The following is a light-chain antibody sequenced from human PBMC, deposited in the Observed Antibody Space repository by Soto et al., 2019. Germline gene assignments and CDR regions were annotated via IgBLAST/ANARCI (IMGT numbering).Light chain of an antibody. V-gene: IGKV3-20*01. CDR1: QSLSGSY. Sequence: DIVLTQSPGTLSLSPGERATLSCRASQSLSGSYLAWYQQKPGQAPRLIIHGASSRVTDIPDRFSGSGSGTDFTLTISRLEPEDFAVYYCQQYGRSPRTFGQGTKVEIK. J-gene: IGKJ1*01. CDR2: GAS. CDR3: QQYGRSPRT.